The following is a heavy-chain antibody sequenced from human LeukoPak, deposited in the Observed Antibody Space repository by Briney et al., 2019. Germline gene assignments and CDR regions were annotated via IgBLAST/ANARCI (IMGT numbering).Heavy chain of an antibody. V-gene: IGHV4-38-2*02. J-gene: IGHJ4*02. CDR1: GYSISSGYY. Sequence: SETLSLTCTVSGYSISSGYYWGWIRQPPGKGLEWIGSIYHSGSTYYNPSLKSRVTISVDTSKNQFSLKLSSVTAADTAVYYCARQEVSEGPFDYWGQGTLVTVSS. D-gene: IGHD4-11*01. CDR2: IYHSGST. CDR3: ARQEVSEGPFDY.